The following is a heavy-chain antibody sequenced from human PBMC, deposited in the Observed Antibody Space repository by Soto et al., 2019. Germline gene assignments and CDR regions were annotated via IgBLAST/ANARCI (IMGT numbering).Heavy chain of an antibody. CDR2: ISSSSSYI. CDR3: ARDQGYYDSSGKPRWGFDY. D-gene: IGHD3-22*01. CDR1: GFTFSSYS. Sequence: EVQLVESGGGLVKPGGSLRLSCAASGFTFSSYSMNWVRQAPGKGLEWVSSISSSSSYIYYADSVKGRFTISRDNAKNSLYLQMNSLRAEDTAVYYCARDQGYYDSSGKPRWGFDYWGQGTLVTVSS. J-gene: IGHJ4*02. V-gene: IGHV3-21*01.